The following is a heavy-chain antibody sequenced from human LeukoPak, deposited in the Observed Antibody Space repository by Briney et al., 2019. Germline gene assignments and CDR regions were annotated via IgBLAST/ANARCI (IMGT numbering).Heavy chain of an antibody. D-gene: IGHD3-10*01. Sequence: SETLSLTCTVSGGSISNRNYHWGWIRQPPGKGLEWIGSICSSGSAYYNPSLKSRVTISVDTFKNQFSLKLSSVTAADTAVYYCARERRYYYGSGSYYFDYWGQGTLVTVSS. V-gene: IGHV4-39*07. CDR2: ICSSGSA. CDR3: ARERRYYYGSGSYYFDY. CDR1: GGSISNRNYH. J-gene: IGHJ4*02.